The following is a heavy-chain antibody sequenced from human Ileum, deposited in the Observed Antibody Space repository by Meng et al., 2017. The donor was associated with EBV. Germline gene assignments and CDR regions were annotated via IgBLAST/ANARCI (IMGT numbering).Heavy chain of an antibody. Sequence: QVQRQESGPGLVGPSGTLSLTCRVSGDSISNEHWWSWVRQSPGKGLEWIREIHHTRGPNYNPSLKSRVIISVDKSNNHFSLRLSAVTAADTAVYYCASNGAFSLDHWGQGTLVTVSS. CDR1: GDSISNEHW. CDR2: IHHTRGP. CDR3: ASNGAFSLDH. V-gene: IGHV4-4*02. D-gene: IGHD2-8*01. J-gene: IGHJ4*02.